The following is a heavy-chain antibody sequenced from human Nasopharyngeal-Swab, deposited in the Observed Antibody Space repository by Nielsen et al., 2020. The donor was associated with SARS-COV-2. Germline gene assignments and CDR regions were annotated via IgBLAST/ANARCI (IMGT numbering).Heavy chain of an antibody. CDR1: GFTFSSYS. V-gene: IGHV3-48*01. Sequence: GGSLRLSCAASGFTFSSYSMHWVRQATGQWLEWVSYISSSSSTIYYADSVKGRFTISRDNAKNSLYLQMNSLRAEDTAVYYCARDGATVIGYYYYYMDVWGKGTTVTVSS. CDR3: ARDGATVIGYYYYYMDV. J-gene: IGHJ6*03. CDR2: ISSSSSTI. D-gene: IGHD4-11*01.